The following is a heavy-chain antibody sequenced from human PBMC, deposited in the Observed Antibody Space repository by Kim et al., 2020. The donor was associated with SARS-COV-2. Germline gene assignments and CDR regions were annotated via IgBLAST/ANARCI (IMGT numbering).Heavy chain of an antibody. Sequence: ASVKVSCKASGYTFTGYFIHWVRQAPGQGLEWMGRINPNSGATNYAQKFQGRVPLTRATSSRKAYRDLTRLPPADPALYYFARGGQQQGFDYWGQGP. CDR2: INPNSGAT. CDR3: ARGGQQQGFDY. D-gene: IGHD6-13*01. CDR1: GYTFTGYF. V-gene: IGHV1-2*06. J-gene: IGHJ4*02.